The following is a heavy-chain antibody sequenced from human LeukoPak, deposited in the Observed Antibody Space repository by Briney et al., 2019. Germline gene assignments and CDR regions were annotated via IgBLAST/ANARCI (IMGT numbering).Heavy chain of an antibody. D-gene: IGHD6-19*01. Sequence: GGSLRLSCAASGFTFDDYAMHWVRQAPGKGLEWVSGISWNGGNIGYADSVKGRFTISRDNAENSLYLQMNSLRAEDTALYYCAKAGSVAGTGGAADYWGQGTLVTVSS. CDR2: ISWNGGNI. CDR1: GFTFDDYA. CDR3: AKAGSVAGTGGAADY. J-gene: IGHJ4*02. V-gene: IGHV3-9*01.